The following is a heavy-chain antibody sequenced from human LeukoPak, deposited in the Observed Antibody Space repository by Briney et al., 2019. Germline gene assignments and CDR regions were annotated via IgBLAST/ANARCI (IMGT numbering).Heavy chain of an antibody. J-gene: IGHJ4*02. D-gene: IGHD5-18*01. CDR3: ARDRLSWIQLWDRDFDY. CDR1: GYTFTGYY. V-gene: IGHV1-2*02. CDR2: INPNSGGT. Sequence: ASAKVSCKASGYTFTGYYMHWVRQAPGQGLEWMGWINPNSGGTNYAQKFQGRVTMTRDTSISTAYMELSRLRSDDTAVYYCARDRLSWIQLWDRDFDYWGQGTLVTVSS.